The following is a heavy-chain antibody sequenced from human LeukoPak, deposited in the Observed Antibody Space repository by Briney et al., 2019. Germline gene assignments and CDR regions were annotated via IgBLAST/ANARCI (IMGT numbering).Heavy chain of an antibody. V-gene: IGHV3-11*05. D-gene: IGHD6-19*01. J-gene: IGHJ4*02. CDR2: ISSSSSYT. CDR3: AREVKAVPGDESFDY. Sequence: GGSLRLSCGASGFTFSDYYMRWIRQAPGKGLEWVSYISSSSSYTSYADSVKGRFTISRDNAKNSLYLQMNSLRAEDTAVYYCAREVKAVPGDESFDYWGQGTLVTVSS. CDR1: GFTFSDYY.